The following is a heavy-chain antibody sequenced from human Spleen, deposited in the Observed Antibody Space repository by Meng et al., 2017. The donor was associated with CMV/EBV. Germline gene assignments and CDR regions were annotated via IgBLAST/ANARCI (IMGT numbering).Heavy chain of an antibody. J-gene: IGHJ5*02. CDR2: MNPNSGNT. D-gene: IGHD6-13*01. CDR3: ARRVVRSRRNWFDP. Sequence: ASVKVSCKASGYTFTSYDINWVRQATGQGLEWMGWMNPNSGNTGYAQKFQGRVTITRNTSISTAYMELSSLRSEDTAVYYCARRVVRSRRNWFDPWGQGTLVTVSS. V-gene: IGHV1-8*03. CDR1: GYTFTSYD.